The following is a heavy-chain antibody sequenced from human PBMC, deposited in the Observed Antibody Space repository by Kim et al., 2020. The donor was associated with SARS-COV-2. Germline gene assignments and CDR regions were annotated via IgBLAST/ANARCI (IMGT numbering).Heavy chain of an antibody. D-gene: IGHD2-8*02. CDR2: ISASRAKT. V-gene: IGHV3-23*01. CDR1: GFTFSNYD. CDR3: AKSVFGSDGTGV. Sequence: GGSLRLSCTASGFTFSNYDMTWVRQAPGKGLEWVSGISASRAKTYYADSVKGRFSISRDNSKNTLSLQMNSLRAEDTAVYYCAKSVFGSDGTGVWGQGTLVTVSS. J-gene: IGHJ4*02.